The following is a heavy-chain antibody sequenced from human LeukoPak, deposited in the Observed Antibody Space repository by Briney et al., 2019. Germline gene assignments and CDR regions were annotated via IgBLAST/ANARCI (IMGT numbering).Heavy chain of an antibody. J-gene: IGHJ3*02. Sequence: GASVKVSCKASGYTFTGYYMHWVRQAPGQGLEWMGWINPNSGGTNYAQKFQGRVTMTRDTSISTAYMELSRLRSDDTAVYYCARGDYYDSSGYYTDAFDIWGQGTMVTASS. CDR3: ARGDYYDSSGYYTDAFDI. V-gene: IGHV1-2*02. D-gene: IGHD3-22*01. CDR1: GYTFTGYY. CDR2: INPNSGGT.